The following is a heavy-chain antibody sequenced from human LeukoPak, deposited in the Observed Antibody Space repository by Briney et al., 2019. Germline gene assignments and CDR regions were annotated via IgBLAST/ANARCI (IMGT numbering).Heavy chain of an antibody. V-gene: IGHV3-23*01. Sequence: GGSLRLSCAASGFTFSSYAMSWVRQAPGKGLEWVSAISGSGGSTYYADSVKGRFTISRDNSKNTLYLQTNSLRAEDTAVYYCARGWLAPVSGWFDPWGQGTLVTVSS. J-gene: IGHJ5*02. CDR3: ARGWLAPVSGWFDP. CDR1: GFTFSSYA. D-gene: IGHD6-19*01. CDR2: ISGSGGST.